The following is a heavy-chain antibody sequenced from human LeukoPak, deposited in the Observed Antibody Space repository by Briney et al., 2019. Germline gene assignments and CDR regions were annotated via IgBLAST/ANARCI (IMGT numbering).Heavy chain of an antibody. CDR2: ISSSSSYI. D-gene: IGHD3-22*01. J-gene: IGHJ6*02. Sequence: PGGSLRLSCAASGFTFSSYSMNWVRQAPGKGLEWVSSISSSSSYIYYADSVKGRFTISRDNAKNSLYLQMNSLRAEDTAVYYCARDTYYYDSSGYNLGYYGMDVWGLGTTVTVSS. CDR3: ARDTYYYDSSGYNLGYYGMDV. CDR1: GFTFSSYS. V-gene: IGHV3-21*01.